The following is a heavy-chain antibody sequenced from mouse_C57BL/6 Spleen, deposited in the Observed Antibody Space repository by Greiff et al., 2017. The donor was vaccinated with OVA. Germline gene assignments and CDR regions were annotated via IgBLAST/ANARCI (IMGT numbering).Heavy chain of an antibody. V-gene: IGHV2-9-1*01. J-gene: IGHJ4*01. Sequence: VKLQESGPGLVAPSQSLSITCTVSGFSLTSYAISWVRQPPGKGLEWLGVIWTGGGTNYTSALKSRLSISKDNSKSQVFLKMNSLQTDDTARDYCARPYSNYGGAMDYWGQGTSVTVSS. CDR3: ARPYSNYGGAMDY. D-gene: IGHD2-5*01. CDR1: GFSLTSYA. CDR2: IWTGGGT.